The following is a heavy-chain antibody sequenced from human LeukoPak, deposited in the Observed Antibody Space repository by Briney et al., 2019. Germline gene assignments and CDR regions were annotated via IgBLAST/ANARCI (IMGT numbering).Heavy chain of an antibody. J-gene: IGHJ4*02. CDR1: GGSISSYY. Sequence: PSETLSLTCTVSGGSISSYYWSWIRQPPGKGLGWIGYIYYSGSTNYNPSLKSRVTISIDTSKNQFSLKLTSVTAADTAVYYCARVYSSSWYSVGFDYWGQGTLVTVSS. V-gene: IGHV4-59*01. CDR3: ARVYSSSWYSVGFDY. CDR2: IYYSGST. D-gene: IGHD6-13*01.